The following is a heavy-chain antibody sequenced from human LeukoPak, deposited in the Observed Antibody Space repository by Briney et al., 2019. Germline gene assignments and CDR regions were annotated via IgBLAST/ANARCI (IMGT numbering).Heavy chain of an antibody. D-gene: IGHD4-17*01. CDR1: GGTFSSYA. CDR3: ARDRTIFDYGDGYFDY. V-gene: IGHV1-69*13. J-gene: IGHJ4*02. CDR2: ISPIFGTA. Sequence: SVKVSCKASGGTFSSYAISWVRQAPGQGLEWMGGISPIFGTANYAQKFQGRVTITADESTSTAYMELSSLRSEDTAVYYCARDRTIFDYGDGYFDYWGQGTLVTVSS.